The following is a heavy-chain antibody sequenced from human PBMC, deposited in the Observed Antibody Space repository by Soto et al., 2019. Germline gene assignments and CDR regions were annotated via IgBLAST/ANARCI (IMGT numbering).Heavy chain of an antibody. Sequence: QVQLVQSGAEVKKPGSSVKVSCKASGGTFSSYAISWVRQAPGQGLEWMGGIIPIFGTANYAQKFQGRVTITADESTSTAYMELSSLLYEETAVYYCARLKPAANYYDSSGYYSFDYWVQGTLVTVSS. V-gene: IGHV1-69*01. CDR1: GGTFSSYA. CDR2: IIPIFGTA. J-gene: IGHJ4*02. D-gene: IGHD3-22*01. CDR3: ARLKPAANYYDSSGYYSFDY.